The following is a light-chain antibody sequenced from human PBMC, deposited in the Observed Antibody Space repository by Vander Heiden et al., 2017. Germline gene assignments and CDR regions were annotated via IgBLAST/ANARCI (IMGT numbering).Light chain of an antibody. CDR1: SSDVGGYNY. CDR3: SAYTSSHTLV. J-gene: IGLJ3*02. V-gene: IGLV2-14*01. Sequence: QSALPPPASVSGSPGPSITISCTGTSSDVGGYNYVSWYQQRPGKAPELMIYEVSTRPSGVSNRFSGSKSGNTASLTISGLQAEDEADYYCSAYTSSHTLVFGGGTKLTVL. CDR2: EVS.